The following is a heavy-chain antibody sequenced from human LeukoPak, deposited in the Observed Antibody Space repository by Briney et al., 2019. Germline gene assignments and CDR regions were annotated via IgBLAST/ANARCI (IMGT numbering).Heavy chain of an antibody. Sequence: PGGSLRLSCEASGVTFNSYVMSWVRQAPGKGPEWVSGISGSGSGTYYADSVKGRFAISRDNSKNTLYLQMNSLRAEDTAVYYCATSIAVAGTNDAFDIWGQGTMVTVSS. D-gene: IGHD6-19*01. J-gene: IGHJ3*02. CDR1: GVTFNSYV. CDR2: ISGSGSGT. CDR3: ATSIAVAGTNDAFDI. V-gene: IGHV3-23*01.